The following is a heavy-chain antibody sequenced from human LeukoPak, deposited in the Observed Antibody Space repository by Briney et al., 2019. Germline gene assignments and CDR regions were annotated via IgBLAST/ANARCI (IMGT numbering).Heavy chain of an antibody. Sequence: AGSLRLSCAASGFTFSSYAMSWVLQAPGKGLEWVSAISGSGGSTYYADSVKGRFTISRDNSKNTLYLQMNSLRAEDTAVYYCAKSGDSSSWYLYYFDYWGQGTLVSVSS. CDR3: AKSGDSSSWYLYYFDY. CDR2: ISGSGGST. V-gene: IGHV3-23*01. D-gene: IGHD6-13*01. CDR1: GFTFSSYA. J-gene: IGHJ4*02.